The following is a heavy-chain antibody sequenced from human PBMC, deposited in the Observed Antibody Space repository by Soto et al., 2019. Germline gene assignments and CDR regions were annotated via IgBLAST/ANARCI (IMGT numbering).Heavy chain of an antibody. CDR1: GFTFSSYA. CDR3: VKEVTTTGGMDV. J-gene: IGHJ6*02. D-gene: IGHD5-18*01. Sequence: GGSLRLSCSASGFTFSSYAMHWARQAPGKGLEYVSAISSNGGSTYYADSVKGRFTISRDNSKNTLYLQMSSLRAEDTAVYYCVKEVTTTGGMDVWGQGTTVTVS. CDR2: ISSNGGST. V-gene: IGHV3-64D*06.